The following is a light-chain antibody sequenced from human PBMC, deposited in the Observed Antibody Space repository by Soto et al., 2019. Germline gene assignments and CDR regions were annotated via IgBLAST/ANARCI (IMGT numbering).Light chain of an antibody. CDR2: DAS. J-gene: IGKJ1*01. V-gene: IGKV1-5*01. CDR1: QSVSSG. Sequence: DIQMTQSPSTLSASVRDRVTITCRASQSVSSGLAWYQKKAGKAPKLLIYDASSLESGVPSRFSGSRSGTEFTLTISSLQPDDFATYYCQQYNSYWTFGQGTKVEIK. CDR3: QQYNSYWT.